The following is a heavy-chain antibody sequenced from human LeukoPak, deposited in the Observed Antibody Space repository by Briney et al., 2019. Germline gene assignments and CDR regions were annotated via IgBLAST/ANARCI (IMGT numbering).Heavy chain of an antibody. J-gene: IGHJ4*02. CDR1: GFTFSTHW. Sequence: GGSLRLSCAASGFTFSTHWMSWVRQAPGKGLEWVANIKEGGSEKYYVASVKGRFTISRDNAKNSLYLQMNSLRAEDTAVYYCARTIRGYWGQGTLVTVSS. D-gene: IGHD3-10*01. V-gene: IGHV3-7*01. CDR2: IKEGGSEK. CDR3: ARTIRGY.